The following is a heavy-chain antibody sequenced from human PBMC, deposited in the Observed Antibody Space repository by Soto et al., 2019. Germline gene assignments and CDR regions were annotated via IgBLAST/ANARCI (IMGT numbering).Heavy chain of an antibody. Sequence: QPGGSLRFSCAAYGFTFSNYAMSWVRQAPGKGLEWVSAISGSGESTFYGDYVKGRFTVSRDNSKNTLYLQMNSLGVEDTAEYYCAKGGGSCCFDCWGQGTLVTVSS. V-gene: IGHV3-23*01. D-gene: IGHD2-15*01. J-gene: IGHJ4*02. CDR3: AKGGGSCCFDC. CDR1: GFTFSNYA. CDR2: ISGSGEST.